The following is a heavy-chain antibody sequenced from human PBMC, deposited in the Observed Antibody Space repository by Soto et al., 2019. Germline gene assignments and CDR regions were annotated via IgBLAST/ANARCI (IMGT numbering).Heavy chain of an antibody. Sequence: PGGSLRLSCVASGFTFSSSEMNWVRLAPGKGLEWVSYISSSGSSVYHADSVEGRLTISRDNAKNSLYLEMNSLRAEDTAVYYCEREAEDLTSNFDYWGQGTLVTVSS. CDR2: ISSSGSSV. J-gene: IGHJ4*02. V-gene: IGHV3-48*03. CDR3: EREAEDLTSNFDY. CDR1: GFTFSSSE.